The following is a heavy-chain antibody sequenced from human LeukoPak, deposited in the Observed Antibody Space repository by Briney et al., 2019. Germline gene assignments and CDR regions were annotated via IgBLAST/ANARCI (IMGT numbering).Heavy chain of an antibody. J-gene: IGHJ4*02. CDR2: IYKDGSS. D-gene: IGHD3-9*01. V-gene: IGHV3-66*01. CDR1: GLSVSSNY. CDR3: ARSFYDILIGYYQYFDY. Sequence: GGSLRLSCVASGLSVSSNYMSWVRQAPGKGLEWVSVIYKDGSSYYAESVKGRFTISRDNSKNTLYIQMNSLRAEDTAVYYCARSFYDILIGYYQYFDYWGQGTLVTVSS.